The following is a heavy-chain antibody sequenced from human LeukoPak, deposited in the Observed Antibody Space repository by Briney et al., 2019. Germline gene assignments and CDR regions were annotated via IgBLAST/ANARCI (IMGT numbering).Heavy chain of an antibody. V-gene: IGHV4-39*01. D-gene: IGHD6-19*01. CDR3: ARHDIPYSGWYPGPLDY. Sequence: SETLSLTCTVSGGSISSGTYYWGWIRQPPGKGLEWIGSIYYGGSTYYSPSLKSRVTISVDTPKNKISLKLSSVTAADTAVYYCARHDIPYSGWYPGPLDYWGQGTLVTVSS. CDR1: GGSISSGTYY. CDR2: IYYGGST. J-gene: IGHJ4*02.